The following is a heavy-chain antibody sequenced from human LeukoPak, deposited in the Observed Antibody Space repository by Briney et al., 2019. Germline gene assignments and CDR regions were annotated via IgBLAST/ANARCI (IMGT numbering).Heavy chain of an antibody. CDR2: IIPILGIA. J-gene: IGHJ6*02. CDR3: ALTGYYPPYYYYGMDV. Sequence: SVKVSCKASGGTFSSYAISWVRQAPGQGLEWMGRIIPILGIANYAQKFQGRVTVTADKSTSTAYMELSSLRSEDTAVYYCALTGYYPPYYYYGMDVWGQGTTVTVSS. CDR1: GGTFSSYA. D-gene: IGHD3-9*01. V-gene: IGHV1-69*04.